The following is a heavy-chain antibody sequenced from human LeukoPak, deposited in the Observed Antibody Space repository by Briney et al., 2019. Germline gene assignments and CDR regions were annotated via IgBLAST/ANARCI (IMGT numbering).Heavy chain of an antibody. J-gene: IGHJ4*02. D-gene: IGHD6-19*01. Sequence: GGSLGLSCAASGFIFSSYAMSWVRQAPGKGLEWVSAISGSGGTTYYADFVKGRFTISRDNSKNTLYLQVNSLRAEDTAVYYCAKDISGWYVPEYWGQGTLVTVSS. V-gene: IGHV3-23*01. CDR2: ISGSGGTT. CDR1: GFIFSSYA. CDR3: AKDISGWYVPEY.